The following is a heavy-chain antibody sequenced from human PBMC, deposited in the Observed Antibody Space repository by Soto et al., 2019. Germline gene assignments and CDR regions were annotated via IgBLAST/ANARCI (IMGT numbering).Heavy chain of an antibody. Sequence: EASVKVSCKASGYTFTSYTMHWVRQAPGQRLEWMGWINAGSGDTKYSQTFQDRLTITRDTSASTAYMELSSLRSEDTAVYYCAFKDSFDYCGQGTLVTVSS. J-gene: IGHJ4*02. D-gene: IGHD2-15*01. V-gene: IGHV1-3*01. CDR1: GYTFTSYT. CDR3: AFKDSFDY. CDR2: INAGSGDT.